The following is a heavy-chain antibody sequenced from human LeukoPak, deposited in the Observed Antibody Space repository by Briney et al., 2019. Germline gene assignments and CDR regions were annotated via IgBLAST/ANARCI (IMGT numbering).Heavy chain of an antibody. Sequence: ASVKVSCKVSGYTLTELSMHWVRQAPGKGLEWMGGFDPEDGVTIYAQKFQGRVTMTEDTSTDTAYMELSSLRSEDTAVYYCATFSRRGYMVRGVIEYYFDYWGQGTLVTVSS. CDR1: GYTLTELS. D-gene: IGHD3-10*01. J-gene: IGHJ4*02. CDR2: FDPEDGVT. CDR3: ATFSRRGYMVRGVIEYYFDY. V-gene: IGHV1-24*01.